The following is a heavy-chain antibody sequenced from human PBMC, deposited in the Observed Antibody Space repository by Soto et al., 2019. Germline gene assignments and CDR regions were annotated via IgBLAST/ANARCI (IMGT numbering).Heavy chain of an antibody. CDR2: INPNSGGT. CDR3: ARGGSIAVAPRTWDV. CDR1: GYTFTGYY. V-gene: IGHV1-2*02. D-gene: IGHD6-19*01. Sequence: ASVKVSCKASGYTFTGYYMHWVRQAPGQGLEWMGWINPNSGGTNYAQKFQGRVTMTRDTSISTAYMELSRLRSDDTAVYYCARGGSIAVAPRTWDVWGQGTKVTVYS. J-gene: IGHJ6*02.